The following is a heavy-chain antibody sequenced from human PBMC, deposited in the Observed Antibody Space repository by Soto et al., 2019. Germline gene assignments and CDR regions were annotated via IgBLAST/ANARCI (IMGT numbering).Heavy chain of an antibody. CDR1: GASISGSTSY. V-gene: IGHV4-39*01. CDR2: IYYSGSA. CDR3: ARRMDSSGWFAS. J-gene: IGHJ5*01. Sequence: QLQLQESGPGLVRPSETLSLTCDVSGASISGSTSYWGWIRQPPGKGLEWIGTIYYSGSAYFNPARKSRVTISVDPSMNKFSLKVTSMTATDNAIYYCARRMDSSGWFASWGQGVLVTVSS. D-gene: IGHD3-22*01.